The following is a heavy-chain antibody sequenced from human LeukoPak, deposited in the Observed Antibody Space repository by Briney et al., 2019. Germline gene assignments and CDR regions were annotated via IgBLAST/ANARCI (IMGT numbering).Heavy chain of an antibody. D-gene: IGHD6-13*01. CDR1: GGSISSYY. Sequence: NPSETLSLTCTVSGGSISSYYWSWIRQPPGKGLEWIGYIYYSGSTNYNPSLKSRVTISVDTSKNQFSLKLSSVTAADTAVYYCARGSRYSTTLFDYWGQGTLVTVSS. V-gene: IGHV4-59*01. J-gene: IGHJ4*02. CDR2: IYYSGST. CDR3: ARGSRYSTTLFDY.